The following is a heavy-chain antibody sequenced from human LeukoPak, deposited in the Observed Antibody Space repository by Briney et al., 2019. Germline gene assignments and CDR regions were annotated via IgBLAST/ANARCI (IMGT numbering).Heavy chain of an antibody. J-gene: IGHJ6*02. CDR1: GYSFTSYW. D-gene: IGHD2-2*01. CDR3: ARSRQLHGYYYYYGMDV. CDR2: TDPSDSYT. Sequence: GESLKISCKGSGYSFTSYWITRVRQVPGEGLEVMVQTDPSDSYTNYSPSFQGHVTIAADKSISTAYLQCSSLKASDTAMYYCARSRQLHGYYYYYGMDVWGQGTTVTVSS. V-gene: IGHV5-10-1*01.